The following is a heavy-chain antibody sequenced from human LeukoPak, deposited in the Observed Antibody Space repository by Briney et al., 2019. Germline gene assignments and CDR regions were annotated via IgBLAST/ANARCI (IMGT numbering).Heavy chain of an antibody. CDR2: INQNGSET. Sequence: GGSLRLSCAASGFTFSTYWMTWVRQAPGKGLEWVANINQNGSETYYVDSVKGRFTISRDNAKNSLYLQMNSLRVEDTAVHYCARKKYYYDTSTYGWFDPWGQGISVTVSS. J-gene: IGHJ5*02. CDR1: GFTFSTYW. CDR3: ARKKYYYDTSTYGWFDP. V-gene: IGHV3-7*01. D-gene: IGHD3-22*01.